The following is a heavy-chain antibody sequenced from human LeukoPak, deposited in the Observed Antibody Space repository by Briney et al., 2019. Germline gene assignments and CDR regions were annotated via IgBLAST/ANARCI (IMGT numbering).Heavy chain of an antibody. J-gene: IGHJ4*02. CDR3: VRDSVRGVDY. Sequence: TGGSLRLSCAASGLTVSSNYMSWVRQAPGKGLEWVSVVYRGGSTYYADSVSGRFTVSRDNSKNMVFLQMNSLRAEDTAVYYCVRDSVRGVDYWGQGTLVTVSS. CDR1: GLTVSSNY. V-gene: IGHV3-66*01. CDR2: VYRGGST. D-gene: IGHD3-10*01.